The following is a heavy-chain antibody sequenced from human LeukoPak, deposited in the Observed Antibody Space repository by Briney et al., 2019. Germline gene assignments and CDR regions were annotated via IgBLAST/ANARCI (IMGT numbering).Heavy chain of an antibody. D-gene: IGHD6-13*01. V-gene: IGHV4-61*02. CDR2: IYTSGST. J-gene: IGHJ5*02. CDR1: GGSISSGSYY. Sequence: SETLSLTCTVSGGSISSGSYYWSWIRQPAGKGLEWIGRIYTSGSTNYNPSLKSRVTISVDTSKNQFSLKLSSVTAADTAVYYCARHRRVCSSPRCGRVRIDRTTSPFDPWGQGTLVTVSS. CDR3: ARHRRVCSSPRCGRVRIDRTTSPFDP.